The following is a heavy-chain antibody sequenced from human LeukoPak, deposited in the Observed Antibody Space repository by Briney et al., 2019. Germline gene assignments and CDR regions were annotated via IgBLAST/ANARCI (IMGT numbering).Heavy chain of an antibody. CDR1: GGSISSGDYY. J-gene: IGHJ3*02. CDR2: IYYSGST. V-gene: IGHV4-30-4*08. D-gene: IGHD3-22*01. Sequence: SETLSLTCTVSGGSISSGDYYWSWIRQPPGKGLEWIGYIYYSGSTYYNPSLKSRITISVDTSKNQFSLKLSSVTAADAAVYYYARTLYDSSGYLDAFDIWGQGTMVTVSS. CDR3: ARTLYDSSGYLDAFDI.